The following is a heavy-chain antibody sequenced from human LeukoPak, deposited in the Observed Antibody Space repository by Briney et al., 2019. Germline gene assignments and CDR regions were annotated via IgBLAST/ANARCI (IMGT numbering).Heavy chain of an antibody. J-gene: IGHJ5*02. D-gene: IGHD2-2*03. V-gene: IGHV4-34*01. CDR2: INHSGST. Sequence: SETLSLTCAFYGGSFSGYYWSWIRQPPWKRLEWIGEINHSGSTNYNPSLKSRVTISVDTSKNQFSLKLSSVTAADTAVCYCARLDIVVVPAARHGWFDPWGQGTLVTVSS. CDR3: ARLDIVVVPAARHGWFDP. CDR1: GGSFSGYY.